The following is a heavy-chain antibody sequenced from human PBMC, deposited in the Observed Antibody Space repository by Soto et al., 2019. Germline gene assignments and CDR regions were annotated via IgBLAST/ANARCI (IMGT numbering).Heavy chain of an antibody. J-gene: IGHJ4*02. V-gene: IGHV4-30-4*01. CDR1: GGSISSGDYY. CDR2: IYYSGST. D-gene: IGHD5-18*01. Sequence: PSETLSLTCTVSGGSISSGDYYWSWIRQPPGKGLEWIGYIYYSGSTYYNPSLKSRVTISVDRSKNQFSLKLSSVTAADTAVYYSASGSRGLWSLVNWGQGTLVTVSS. CDR3: ASGSRGLWSLVN.